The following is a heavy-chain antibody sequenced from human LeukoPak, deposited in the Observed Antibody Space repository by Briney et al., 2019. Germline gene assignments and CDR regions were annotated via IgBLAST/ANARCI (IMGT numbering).Heavy chain of an antibody. CDR2: ISSSSSYI. CDR3: ARHREYIVVVPAATFDY. J-gene: IGHJ4*02. D-gene: IGHD2-2*01. V-gene: IGHV3-21*01. Sequence: GGSLRLSCAASGFTFSSYSMNWVRQAPGKGLEWVSSISSSSSYIYYADSVKGRFTISRDNAKNSLYLQMNSLRAEDTAVYYCARHREYIVVVPAATFDYWGQGTLVTVSS. CDR1: GFTFSSYS.